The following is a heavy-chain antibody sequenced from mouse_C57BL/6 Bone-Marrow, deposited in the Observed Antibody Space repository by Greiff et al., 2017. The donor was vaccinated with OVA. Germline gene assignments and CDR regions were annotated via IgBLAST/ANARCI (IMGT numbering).Heavy chain of an antibody. CDR1: GYTFTSYW. D-gene: IGHD1-1*01. CDR3: ARFPFYYGSSYYFDY. V-gene: IGHV1-55*01. J-gene: IGHJ2*01. CDR2: IYPGSGST. Sequence: QVQLQQPGAELVKPGASVKMSCKASGYTFTSYWITWVKQRPGQGLEWIGDIYPGSGSTNYNEKFKSKATLTVDTSYSTAYMQLSSLTSEDSAVYYCARFPFYYGSSYYFDYWGQGTTLTVSS.